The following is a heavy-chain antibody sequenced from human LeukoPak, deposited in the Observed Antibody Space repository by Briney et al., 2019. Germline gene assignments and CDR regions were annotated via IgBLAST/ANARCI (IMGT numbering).Heavy chain of an antibody. CDR2: INPSGGST. Sequence: ASVKVSCKASGYTFTSYYMHWVRQAPGQGLEWMGIINPSGGSTSYAQKLQGRVTMTRDMSTSTVYMELSSLRSEDTAVYYCARDIVGAIRVGYYFDYWGQGTLVTVSS. D-gene: IGHD1-26*01. CDR3: ARDIVGAIRVGYYFDY. CDR1: GYTFTSYY. V-gene: IGHV1-46*04. J-gene: IGHJ4*02.